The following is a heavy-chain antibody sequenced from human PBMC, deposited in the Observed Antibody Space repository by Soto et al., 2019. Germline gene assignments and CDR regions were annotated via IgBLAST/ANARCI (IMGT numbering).Heavy chain of an antibody. D-gene: IGHD6-13*01. CDR2: ISSNGGST. V-gene: IGHV3-64*01. Sequence: EVQLVESGGGLVQPGGSLRLSCAASGFTFSSYAMHWVRQAPGKGLEYVSAISSNGGSTYYANSVKGRFTISRDNSKNTLYLQMGSLRAEDMAVYYCARAPDIAGGWYFDLWGRGTLVTVSS. CDR1: GFTFSSYA. CDR3: ARAPDIAGGWYFDL. J-gene: IGHJ2*01.